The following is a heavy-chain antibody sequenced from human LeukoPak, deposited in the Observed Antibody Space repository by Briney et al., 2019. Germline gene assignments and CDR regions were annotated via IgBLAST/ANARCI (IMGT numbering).Heavy chain of an antibody. D-gene: IGHD3-9*01. Sequence: SETLSLTCTVSGGSISSSSYYWGWIRQPPGKGLEWIGSIYYSGSTYYNPSLKSRVTISVDTSKNQFSLKLSSVTAADTAVYYCARHDYGHRTYYDILTGYYMGNWFDPWGQGTLVTVSS. V-gene: IGHV4-39*01. J-gene: IGHJ5*02. CDR3: ARHDYGHRTYYDILTGYYMGNWFDP. CDR1: GGSISSSSYY. CDR2: IYYSGST.